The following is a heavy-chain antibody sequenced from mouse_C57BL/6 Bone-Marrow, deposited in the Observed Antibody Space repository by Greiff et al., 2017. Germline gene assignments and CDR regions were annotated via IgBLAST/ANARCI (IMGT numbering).Heavy chain of an antibody. D-gene: IGHD2-3*01. J-gene: IGHJ4*01. CDR1: GYTFTSYW. Sequence: QVQLQQPGAELVMPGASVKLSCKASGYTFTSYWMHWVKQRPGQGLEWIGEIDPSDSYTNYNQKFKGKSTLTVYKSSSTAYMQLSSLTSEDSAVYYCARRWDAMDYWGQGTSVTVSS. CDR3: ARRWDAMDY. V-gene: IGHV1-69*01. CDR2: IDPSDSYT.